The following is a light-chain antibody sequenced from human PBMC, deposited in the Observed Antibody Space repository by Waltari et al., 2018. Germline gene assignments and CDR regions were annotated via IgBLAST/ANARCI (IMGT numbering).Light chain of an antibody. J-gene: IGKJ1*01. CDR1: QGITNS. V-gene: IGKV1-NL1*01. CDR2: AAS. Sequence: DIQMTQSPSSLSASVGDRVTITCRASQGITNSLAWYQQKPGKAPKLLLSAASRLEGGVPSRFSGSGSETDYTLTISSLQPEDFATYYCQQYYSTLWTFGQGTKVEIK. CDR3: QQYYSTLWT.